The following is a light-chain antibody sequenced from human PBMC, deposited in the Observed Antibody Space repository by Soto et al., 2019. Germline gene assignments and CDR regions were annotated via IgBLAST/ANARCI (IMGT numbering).Light chain of an antibody. Sequence: QFVLTQPPSVSGAPGQRVTISCTGSRSNIGAGYDVHWYQQLPGTAPKLLIYGNSNRPSGVPDRFSGSKSGTSASLAITGLQAEDEADYYCQSYDSSLSGYVVFGGGTQMTVL. CDR1: RSNIGAGYD. CDR3: QSYDSSLSGYVV. CDR2: GNS. V-gene: IGLV1-40*01. J-gene: IGLJ2*01.